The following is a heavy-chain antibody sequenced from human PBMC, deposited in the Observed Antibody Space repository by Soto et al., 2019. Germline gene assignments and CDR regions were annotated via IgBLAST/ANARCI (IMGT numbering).Heavy chain of an antibody. Sequence: QVLLQESGPGLVQPSGTLSLSCVVSGVSIGSNYYWGWVRQPPGKGLEWLGDMSHIGSVNYNPSLNRRVTISMDKSQNQFSLKLNSVTAADTAFYYCARSLGWSEIDYWGQRTLVIVSS. CDR1: GVSIGSNYY. CDR3: ARSLGWSEIDY. D-gene: IGHD6-19*01. V-gene: IGHV4-4*02. J-gene: IGHJ4*02. CDR2: MSHIGSV.